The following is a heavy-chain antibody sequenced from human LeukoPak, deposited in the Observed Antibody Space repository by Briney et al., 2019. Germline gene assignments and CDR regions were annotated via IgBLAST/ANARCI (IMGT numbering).Heavy chain of an antibody. D-gene: IGHD6-13*01. Sequence: SETLSLTCTVSGGSISSYYWSWIRQPPGKGLEWIGYIYYNGNTNYNPSLKSRVTISIDTSKNQFSLKLSSVTAADTAVYYCARDAPYSSSWLEAFDIWGQGTMVTVSS. V-gene: IGHV4-59*01. CDR1: GGSISSYY. CDR2: IYYNGNT. CDR3: ARDAPYSSSWLEAFDI. J-gene: IGHJ3*02.